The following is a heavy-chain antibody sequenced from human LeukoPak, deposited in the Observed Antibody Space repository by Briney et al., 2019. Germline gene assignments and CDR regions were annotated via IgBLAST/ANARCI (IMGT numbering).Heavy chain of an antibody. CDR1: GFMFRTYG. Sequence: GSLRLSCAASGFMFRTYGMHWVRQAPGKGLEWMAFVRDDGSTKYYGDPVKGRFTISRDNSKSTPYLQMNSLRAEDTAVYFCARTVSSSWGFFDSWGQGTLATVSS. D-gene: IGHD6-6*01. V-gene: IGHV3-30*02. CDR3: ARTVSSSWGFFDS. J-gene: IGHJ4*02. CDR2: VRDDGSTK.